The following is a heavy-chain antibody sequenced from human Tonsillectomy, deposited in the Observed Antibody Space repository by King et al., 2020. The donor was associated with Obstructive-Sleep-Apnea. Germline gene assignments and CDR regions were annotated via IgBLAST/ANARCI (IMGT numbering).Heavy chain of an antibody. CDR3: GRGGWYADY. Sequence: VQLVESGGGLVQPGGSLRLSCAASGFTFSTHWMYWVRQAPGKGLVWVSRIDSDDSNIYYADFAKGRFTISRDNAKNTLYLQMNSLRAEDTAVYYCGRGGWYADYWGQGTLVTVSS. J-gene: IGHJ4*02. V-gene: IGHV3-74*01. D-gene: IGHD6-19*01. CDR1: GFTFSTHW. CDR2: IDSDDSNI.